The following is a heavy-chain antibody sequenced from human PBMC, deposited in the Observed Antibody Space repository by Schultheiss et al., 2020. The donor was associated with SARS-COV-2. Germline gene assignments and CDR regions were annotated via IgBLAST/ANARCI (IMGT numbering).Heavy chain of an antibody. D-gene: IGHD4-17*01. Sequence: GGSLRLSCAASGYTFSSHSINWVRQAPGKGLEWISFIDYDISVIHYADSVKGRFTISRDNAKNTLYLQMNSLRAEDTAVYYCARGGDYPPYFDYWGQGTLVTVSS. CDR3: ARGGDYPPYFDY. CDR1: GYTFSSHS. CDR2: IDYDISVI. V-gene: IGHV3-48*01. J-gene: IGHJ4*02.